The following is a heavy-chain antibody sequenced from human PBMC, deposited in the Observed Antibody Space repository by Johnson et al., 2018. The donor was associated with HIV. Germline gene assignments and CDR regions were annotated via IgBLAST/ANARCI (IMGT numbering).Heavy chain of an antibody. CDR3: ARGGEGELPDAFDI. Sequence: VQLVESGGGLVKPGGSLRLSCAASGFTFSNAWMSWVRQAPGKGLAWVGRITSNTDGGTTDYAAPVKGRFTISRDNAKNSLYLQMNSLRAEDTAVYYCARGGEGELPDAFDIWGQGTMVTVSS. J-gene: IGHJ3*02. CDR1: GFTFSNAW. V-gene: IGHV3-15*05. CDR2: ITSNTDGGTT. D-gene: IGHD1-26*01.